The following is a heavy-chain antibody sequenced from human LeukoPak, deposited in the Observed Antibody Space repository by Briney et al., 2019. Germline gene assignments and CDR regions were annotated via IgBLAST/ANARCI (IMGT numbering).Heavy chain of an antibody. V-gene: IGHV3-23*01. Sequence: PGGSLRLSCAASGFAFSSYAMSWVRQAPGKGLEWVSAISGSGGSTYYADSVKGRFTISRDNSKNTLYLQMNSLRAEDTAVYYCAKGRSGIAAAGLNYWGQGTLVTVSS. CDR1: GFAFSSYA. CDR2: ISGSGGST. D-gene: IGHD6-13*01. J-gene: IGHJ4*02. CDR3: AKGRSGIAAAGLNY.